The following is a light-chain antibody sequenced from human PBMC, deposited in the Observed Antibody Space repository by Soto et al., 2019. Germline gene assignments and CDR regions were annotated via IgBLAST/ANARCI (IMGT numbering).Light chain of an antibody. CDR3: MQALQTPGLT. V-gene: IGKV2-28*01. CDR2: LGS. J-gene: IGKJ4*01. CDR1: QSLLHSNGYYY. Sequence: DIVMTQSPLSLPVTPGEPASISCRSSQSLLHSNGYYYLDWYLQKPGQSPQLLIYLGSNRASGVPDRFSGSGSGTDFTLKISRVEAEDVGVYYCMQALQTPGLTFGGGTKVEIK.